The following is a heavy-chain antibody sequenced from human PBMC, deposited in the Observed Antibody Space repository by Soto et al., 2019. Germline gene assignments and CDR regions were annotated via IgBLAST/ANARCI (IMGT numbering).Heavy chain of an antibody. V-gene: IGHV3-30*18. J-gene: IGHJ4*02. CDR1: GFTFSSYG. CDR3: AKCGYDFLWFIDY. D-gene: IGHD5-12*01. Sequence: ESGGGVVQPGRSLRLSCAASGFTFSSYGMHWVRQAPGKGLEWVAVISYDGSNKYYADSVKGRFTISRDNSKNTLYLQMNSLRAEDTAVYYCAKCGYDFLWFIDYWGQGTLVTVSS. CDR2: ISYDGSNK.